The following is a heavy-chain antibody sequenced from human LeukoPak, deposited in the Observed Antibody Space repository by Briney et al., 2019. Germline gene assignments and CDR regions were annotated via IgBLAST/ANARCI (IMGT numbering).Heavy chain of an antibody. Sequence: PGGSLRLSCAASGFTFSSYSMNWGRQAPGKGLEWVSSISSSSSYIYYADSVKGRFTISRDNAKNSLYLQMNSLRAEDTAVYYCASSTSWLGWWYFDYWGQGTLVTVSS. CDR3: ASSTSWLGWWYFDY. V-gene: IGHV3-21*01. CDR1: GFTFSSYS. CDR2: ISSSSSYI. J-gene: IGHJ4*02. D-gene: IGHD2-2*01.